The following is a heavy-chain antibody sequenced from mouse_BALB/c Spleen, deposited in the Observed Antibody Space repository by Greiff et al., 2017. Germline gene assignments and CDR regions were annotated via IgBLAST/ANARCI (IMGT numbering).Heavy chain of an antibody. J-gene: IGHJ2*01. V-gene: IGHV1-20*02. CDR1: GYSFTGYF. CDR2: INPYNGDT. CDR3: ARVDRYGGFDY. Sequence: VQLQQSGPELVKPGASVKISCKASGYSFTGYFMNWVMQSHGKSLEWIGRINPYNGDTFYNQKFKGKATLTVDKSSSTAHMELRSLASEDSAVYYCARVDRYGGFDYWGQGTTLTVSS. D-gene: IGHD2-14*01.